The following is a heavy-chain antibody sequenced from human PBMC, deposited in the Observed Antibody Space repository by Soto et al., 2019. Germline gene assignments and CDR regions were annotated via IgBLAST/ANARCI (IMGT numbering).Heavy chain of an antibody. CDR2: IWYDGSKK. D-gene: IGHD3-22*01. V-gene: IGHV3-33*01. Sequence: QVQLVESGGGVVQPGRSLRLSCAASGFTFSSYGMHWVRQAPGKGLEWVAVIWYDGSKKYYADSVKGRFTISRDNSKNTLYLQMNSLRAEDTAVYYCARGDSSGPRDAFDIWGQGTMVTVSS. CDR1: GFTFSSYG. CDR3: ARGDSSGPRDAFDI. J-gene: IGHJ3*02.